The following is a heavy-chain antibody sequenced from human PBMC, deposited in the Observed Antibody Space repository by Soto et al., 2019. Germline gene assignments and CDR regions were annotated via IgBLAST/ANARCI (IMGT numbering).Heavy chain of an antibody. Sequence: GGSLRLSCAASGFTFSSYGIHWVRQAPGKGLEWVAVISYDGSNKYYADSVKGRFTISRDNSKNTLYLQMNSLRAEDTAVYYCAKADSSVTTGYFDYWGQGTLVTVSS. CDR1: GFTFSSYG. CDR3: AKADSSVTTGYFDY. CDR2: ISYDGSNK. J-gene: IGHJ4*02. V-gene: IGHV3-30*18. D-gene: IGHD3-22*01.